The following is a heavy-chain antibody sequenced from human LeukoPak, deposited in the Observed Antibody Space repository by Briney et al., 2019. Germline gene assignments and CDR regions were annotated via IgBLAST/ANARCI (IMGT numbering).Heavy chain of an antibody. Sequence: SETLSLTCTVSGGSITSGSYYWSWIRQPAGKVLEWIGRLYTSGRTNYNTSLESRTTISVDTSKNQFSLKLSSVTAADTAVYYCARIHSSSFYYYYYMDVWGKGTTVTVSS. J-gene: IGHJ6*03. CDR3: ARIHSSSFYYYYYMDV. CDR1: GGSITSGSYY. CDR2: LYTSGRT. V-gene: IGHV4-61*02. D-gene: IGHD6-6*01.